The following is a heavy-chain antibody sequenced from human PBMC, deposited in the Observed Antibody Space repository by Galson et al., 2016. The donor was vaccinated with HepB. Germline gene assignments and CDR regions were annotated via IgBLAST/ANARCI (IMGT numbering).Heavy chain of an antibody. CDR1: GGTFSSYA. V-gene: IGHV1-69*13. D-gene: IGHD2-2*01. J-gene: IGHJ4*02. Sequence: SVKVSCKASGGTFSSYAISWMRQAPGQGLEWMGGIIPIFGTANYAQKFQGRVAITADESTSTAYMELSSLRSEDTAVYYCAKGGNTAAAIFRRDIPFDYSGQGTLVTVSS. CDR2: IIPIFGTA. CDR3: AKGGNTAAAIFRRDIPFDY.